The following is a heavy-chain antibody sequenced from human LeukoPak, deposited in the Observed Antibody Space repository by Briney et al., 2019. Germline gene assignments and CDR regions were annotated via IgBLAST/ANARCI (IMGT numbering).Heavy chain of an antibody. CDR3: ATGGY. J-gene: IGHJ4*02. D-gene: IGHD1-1*01. CDR2: IKQDGRAK. CDR1: GPTFSISW. V-gene: IGHV3-7*01. Sequence: GGSLRLSCAPAGPTFSISWMASGRGAPGGGDGWLAKIKQDGRAKYYVDSVEGRFTIPRDNAKNSLYLQMISLGAGDTAVYYCATGGYWGQGTLVTVSS.